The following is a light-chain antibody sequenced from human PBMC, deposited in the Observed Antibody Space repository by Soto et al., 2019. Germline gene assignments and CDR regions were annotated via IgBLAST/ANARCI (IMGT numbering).Light chain of an antibody. Sequence: EIVMTQSPATLSVSPGERATLSCRASQSVSSSLAWYQQKPGQAPRLLIYVASTRATGVPARFSGSGSGTEFALTICSLQSEDFAVYYWQQGYYCPLTFGGGTKVEIE. CDR1: QSVSSS. J-gene: IGKJ4*01. V-gene: IGKV3-15*01. CDR3: QQGYYCPLT. CDR2: VAS.